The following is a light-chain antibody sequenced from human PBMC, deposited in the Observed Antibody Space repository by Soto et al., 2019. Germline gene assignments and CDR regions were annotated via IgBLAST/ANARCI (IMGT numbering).Light chain of an antibody. CDR1: QSVSSSY. J-gene: IGKJ1*01. CDR3: QQFGSSSWT. Sequence: EIVLTQSPCTLSLSPGERATLSCRASQSVSSSYLARYQQKSGQAPRLLIYGASSRATGIPDRFSGSGSGTDFTLTISRLEPEDFAVYYCQQFGSSSWTFGQGTKVDIK. CDR2: GAS. V-gene: IGKV3-20*01.